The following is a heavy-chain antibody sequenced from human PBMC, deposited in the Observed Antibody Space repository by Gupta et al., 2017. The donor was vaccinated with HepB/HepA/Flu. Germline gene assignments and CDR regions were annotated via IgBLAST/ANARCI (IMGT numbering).Heavy chain of an antibody. J-gene: IGHJ4*02. Sequence: QVQLQESGPGLVKPSQTLSLTCSVSGGSTSSGGYYWSWIRQHPGKGLEWIGYISYSGITYYSPSLKSRVSISVDTSQNQLSLKVSSVIAADTAVYYCARGSFGDFWGDDYPTLGFDYWGQGILVTVSS. CDR1: GGSTSSGGYY. D-gene: IGHD3-3*01. CDR2: ISYSGIT. CDR3: ARGSFGDFWGDDYPTLGFDY. V-gene: IGHV4-31*03.